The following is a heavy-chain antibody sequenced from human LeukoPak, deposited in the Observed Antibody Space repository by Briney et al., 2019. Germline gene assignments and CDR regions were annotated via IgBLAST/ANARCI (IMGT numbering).Heavy chain of an antibody. D-gene: IGHD3-3*01. CDR3: ARSSTITIFGVVIGWFDP. V-gene: IGHV4-34*01. CDR1: GGSFSGYY. Sequence: SETLSLTCAVYGGSFSGYYWSWIRQPPGKGLEWIGEINHSGSTNYNPSLKSRVTISVDTSKNQFSLKLSSVTAADTAVYYCARSSTITIFGVVIGWFDPWGQGTLVTVSS. CDR2: INHSGST. J-gene: IGHJ5*02.